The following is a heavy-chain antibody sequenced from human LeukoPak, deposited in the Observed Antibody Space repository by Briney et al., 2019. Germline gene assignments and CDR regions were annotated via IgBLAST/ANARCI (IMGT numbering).Heavy chain of an antibody. Sequence: GGSRRLSCAASGFTLRTYAMNWVRQAPGRGLEWVSYITGTNSVIRYADSVQGRFTVSRDNAKNSLYLQMNSLRDEDTALYYCARDASYSSGPNTFDYWGQGTLVTVSS. J-gene: IGHJ4*02. D-gene: IGHD6-19*01. CDR2: ITGTNSVI. V-gene: IGHV3-48*02. CDR3: ARDASYSSGPNTFDY. CDR1: GFTLRTYA.